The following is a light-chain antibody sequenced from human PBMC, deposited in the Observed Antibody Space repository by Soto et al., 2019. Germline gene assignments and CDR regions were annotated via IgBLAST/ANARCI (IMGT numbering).Light chain of an antibody. CDR1: SSDVGVYNY. J-gene: IGLJ1*01. CDR2: DVS. CDR3: SSYAGSNNYV. V-gene: IGLV2-11*01. Sequence: QSVLTQPRSVSGSPGQSVTISCTGTSSDVGVYNYVSWYQQYPGKAPKIMIYDVSKRPSGAPDRFSGSKSDNTASLTISGLQAEDEADYYCSSYAGSNNYVFGTGTRSPS.